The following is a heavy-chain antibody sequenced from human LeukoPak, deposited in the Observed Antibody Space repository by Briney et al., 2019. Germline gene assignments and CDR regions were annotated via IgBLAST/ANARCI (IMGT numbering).Heavy chain of an antibody. J-gene: IGHJ3*02. CDR3: ARDLDAMIVASDAFDI. D-gene: IGHD3-22*01. Sequence: ASVKVSCKASGYTFTSYGISWVRQAPGQGLEWMGWISAYNGNTNYVQKLQGRVTMTTDTSTSTAYMELRSLRSDDTAVYYCARDLDAMIVASDAFDIWGQGTMVTVSS. CDR2: ISAYNGNT. V-gene: IGHV1-18*01. CDR1: GYTFTSYG.